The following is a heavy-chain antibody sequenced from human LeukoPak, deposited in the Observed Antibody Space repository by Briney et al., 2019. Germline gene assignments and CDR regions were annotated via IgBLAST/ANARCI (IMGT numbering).Heavy chain of an antibody. Sequence: PGGSLRLSCAASGFTFSSYGIHWVRQAPGKGLEWVAVIPKDGSNKYYADSVRGRFTISRDNSKNTLYLQMNSLRAEDTAVYYCASLGYGNWWLRGDYWGQGTLVTVSS. CDR1: GFTFSSYG. D-gene: IGHD5-12*01. CDR2: IPKDGSNK. CDR3: ASLGYGNWWLRGDY. J-gene: IGHJ4*02. V-gene: IGHV3-30*03.